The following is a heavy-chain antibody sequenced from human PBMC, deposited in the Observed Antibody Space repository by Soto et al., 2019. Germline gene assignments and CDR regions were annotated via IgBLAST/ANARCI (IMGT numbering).Heavy chain of an antibody. CDR2: TYYRSKWYN. CDR1: VGRVCRTRAS. Sequence: QTVPITDAISVGRVCRTRASWNWKRKSPARGLEWLGRTYYRSKWYNDYAVSVKSRITINPDTSKNQFSLQLNSVTPEDTAVYYCARDRFGWLSVWGQGTLVTVSS. CDR3: ARDRFGWLSV. J-gene: IGHJ4*02. D-gene: IGHD3-9*01. V-gene: IGHV6-1*01.